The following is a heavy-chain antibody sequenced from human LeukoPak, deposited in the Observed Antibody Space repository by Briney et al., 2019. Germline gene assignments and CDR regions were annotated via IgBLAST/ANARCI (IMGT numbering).Heavy chain of an antibody. CDR3: AEDGIRDSSGFYYFDY. CDR1: GGSISSYD. V-gene: IGHV4-59*08. Sequence: SETLSLTCTVSGGSISSYDGSWIRQPPGNGLECLGYIYYSGSTNYNPSLKSRVTISVDTSKNQFSLKLNSVTAAETAFFFQAEDGIRDSSGFYYFDYWGQGTLVTVSS. CDR2: IYYSGST. J-gene: IGHJ4*02. D-gene: IGHD3-22*01.